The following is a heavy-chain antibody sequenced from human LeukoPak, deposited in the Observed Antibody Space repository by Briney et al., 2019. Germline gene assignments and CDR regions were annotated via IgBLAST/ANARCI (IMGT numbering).Heavy chain of an antibody. D-gene: IGHD3-10*01. CDR1: GFTLSSYD. V-gene: IGHV3-13*01. Sequence: PGGSLRLCCVASGFTLSSYDMHWVRQTTGESLEWVSIIYKTGEAFYPDSVKGRFTISREGAKNSLYLQMNSLRAGDTAVYYCAREMSGSNDAFDVWGQGTMVTVSS. J-gene: IGHJ3*01. CDR2: IYKTGEA. CDR3: AREMSGSNDAFDV.